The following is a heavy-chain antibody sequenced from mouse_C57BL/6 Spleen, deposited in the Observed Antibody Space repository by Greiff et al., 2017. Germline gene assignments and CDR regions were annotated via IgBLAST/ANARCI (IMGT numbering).Heavy chain of an antibody. CDR1: GYTFTEYT. CDR3: ARHPYCCSSFYWYFDV. V-gene: IGHV1-62-2*01. D-gene: IGHD1-1*01. CDR2: FYPGRGSI. Sequence: QVQLQQSGAELVKPGASVKLSCKASGYTFTEYTIHWVKQRSGQGLEWIGWFYPGRGSIKYNEKFKDKATLTADKYSSTVYMELSRLTSEDSAVYFCARHPYCCSSFYWYFDVWGTGTTVTVSS. J-gene: IGHJ1*03.